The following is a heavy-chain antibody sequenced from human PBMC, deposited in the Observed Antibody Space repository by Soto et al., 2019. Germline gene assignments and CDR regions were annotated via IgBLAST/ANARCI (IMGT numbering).Heavy chain of an antibody. J-gene: IGHJ4*02. D-gene: IGHD6-19*01. CDR1: GFSLNERAVG. Sequence: QITLEESGPTLVKPTQTLTLTCTFSGFSLNERAVGVGWIRQPPGKALEWLAFTYWDDDNHYSPSLKNRLTITKDTSKNPVVLTMTNTDPADTATYYCAHGSGWLFDYWGQGTQVTVSS. CDR3: AHGSGWLFDY. V-gene: IGHV2-5*02. CDR2: TYWDDDN.